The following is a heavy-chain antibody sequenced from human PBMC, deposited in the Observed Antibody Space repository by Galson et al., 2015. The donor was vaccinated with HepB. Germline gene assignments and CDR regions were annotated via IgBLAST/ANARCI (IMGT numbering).Heavy chain of an antibody. CDR3: ARDQGSGYYALHDAVDI. Sequence: SLRLSCAASGFTFRDYYMSWIRQAPGKVLEWVSYISGSGSYTNYGDSVTGRFTISRDNAKRSLFLRMNRLGAEDTAVSYCARDQGSGYYALHDAVDIWGHGTMVTVAS. CDR1: GFTFRDYY. CDR2: ISGSGSYT. V-gene: IGHV3-11*06. D-gene: IGHD3-3*01. J-gene: IGHJ3*02.